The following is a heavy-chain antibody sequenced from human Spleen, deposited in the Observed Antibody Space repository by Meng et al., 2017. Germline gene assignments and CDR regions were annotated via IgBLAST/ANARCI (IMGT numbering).Heavy chain of an antibody. CDR1: GFTFDDYA. CDR3: AKDMGAAGPFDY. V-gene: IGHV3-9*01. J-gene: IGHJ4*02. D-gene: IGHD6-13*01. CDR2: ISWNSGSI. Sequence: SLKISCGASGFTFDDYAMHWVRQAPGKGLEWVSGISWNSGSIGYADSVKGRFTISRDNAKNSLYLQMNSLRAEDTALYYCAKDMGAAGPFDYCEQGTLTVSS.